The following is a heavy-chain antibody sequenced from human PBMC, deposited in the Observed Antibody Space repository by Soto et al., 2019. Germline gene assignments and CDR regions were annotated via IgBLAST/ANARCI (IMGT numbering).Heavy chain of an antibody. Sequence: TGGSLRLSCAASGFDFSSSGMHWVRQIPGKGLEWVAIISFDGNKQYYSDSVKGRFTISKDNYQKTLYLQMNSLRAEDTAVYYCAKAFGRTSAWYGWRRRSLDYWGPGPPGSVSS. V-gene: IGHV3-30*18. D-gene: IGHD6-19*01. CDR1: GFDFSSSG. J-gene: IGHJ4*02. CDR3: AKAFGRTSAWYGWRRRSLDY. CDR2: ISFDGNKQ.